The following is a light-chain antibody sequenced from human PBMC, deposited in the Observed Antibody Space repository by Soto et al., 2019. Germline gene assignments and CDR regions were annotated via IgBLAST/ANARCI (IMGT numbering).Light chain of an antibody. CDR2: DVS. CDR1: SSDVGGYNY. CDR3: SSYTSSSTYV. J-gene: IGLJ1*01. V-gene: IGLV2-14*01. Sequence: QSALTQPASVSGSPGQSIAISCTGTSSDVGGYNYVSWYQQHPGKAPTVMIYDVSNRPSGVSNHFSGSKSGNTASLTISGLQADDEADYYCSSYTSSSTYVFGTGTKVTVL.